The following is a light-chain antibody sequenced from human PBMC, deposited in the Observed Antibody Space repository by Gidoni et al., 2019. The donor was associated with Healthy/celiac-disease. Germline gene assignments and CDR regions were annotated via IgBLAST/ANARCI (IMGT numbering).Light chain of an antibody. V-gene: IGKV1-33*01. CDR2: DAS. CDR1: QDIINY. Sequence: DIQMTQSPSSLSASVGDRFTLTCQASQDIINYLNWYQQKPGKAPKLLIYDASNLETGVPSRFSGSGSGTDFTFTISSLQPEDIATYYCQQYDNLPLTFGGGTKVEIK. CDR3: QQYDNLPLT. J-gene: IGKJ4*01.